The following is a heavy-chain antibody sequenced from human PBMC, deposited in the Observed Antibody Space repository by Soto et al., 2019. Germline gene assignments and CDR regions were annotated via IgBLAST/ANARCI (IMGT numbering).Heavy chain of an antibody. Sequence: QVQLVQSGAEVKKPGSSVKVSCKASGGTFSSYAISWVRQAPGQGLEWMGGIIPIFGTANYAQKFQGRVXIXAXXSTSTAYMEQSSLRSEDTAVYYCARGLEGDAPFDYWGQGTLVTVSS. D-gene: IGHD2-21*02. CDR3: ARGLEGDAPFDY. CDR1: GGTFSSYA. V-gene: IGHV1-69*12. CDR2: IIPIFGTA. J-gene: IGHJ4*02.